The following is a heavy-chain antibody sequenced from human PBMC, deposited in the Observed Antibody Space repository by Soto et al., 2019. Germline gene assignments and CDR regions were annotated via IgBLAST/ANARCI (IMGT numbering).Heavy chain of an antibody. Sequence: GGSLRLSCAASGFTFDDYAMHWVRQAPGKGLEWVSGISWNSGSIGYADSVKGRFTISRDNAKNSLYLQMNSLRAEDTALYYCAKAIGGDIVVVPAAIGPFDYYYGMDVWGQGTTVTVSS. D-gene: IGHD2-2*01. CDR1: GFTFDDYA. CDR3: AKAIGGDIVVVPAAIGPFDYYYGMDV. J-gene: IGHJ6*02. CDR2: ISWNSGSI. V-gene: IGHV3-9*01.